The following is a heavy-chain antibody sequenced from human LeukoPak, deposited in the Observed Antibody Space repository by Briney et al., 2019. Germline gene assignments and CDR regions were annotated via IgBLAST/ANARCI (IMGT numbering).Heavy chain of an antibody. J-gene: IGHJ3*02. CDR3: ARDCPYDYVWGSYRYDAFDI. V-gene: IGHV1-24*01. Sequence: ASVKVSCKVSGYTLTELSIHWVRQAPGKGLEWMGGMDPDDGETLYAQKFQGRVTMTEDTSTDTVYMELSSLRSEDTAVYYCARDCPYDYVWGSYRYDAFDIWGQGTMVTVSS. CDR2: MDPDDGET. D-gene: IGHD3-16*02. CDR1: GYTLTELS.